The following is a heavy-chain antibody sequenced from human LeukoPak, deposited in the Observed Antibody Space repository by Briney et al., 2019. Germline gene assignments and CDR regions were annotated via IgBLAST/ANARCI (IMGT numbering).Heavy chain of an antibody. CDR1: GYSISTGYY. J-gene: IGHJ4*02. CDR2: FYHGGST. Sequence: PSETLSLTCTVSGYSISTGYYWDWIRQPPGKGLEWIGTFYHGGSTYYNPSLKSRVTISVDTSKNQFSLNLTSVTAADTAVYYCARATVITVDYWGQGTLVTVSS. V-gene: IGHV4-38-2*02. D-gene: IGHD4-17*01. CDR3: ARATVITVDY.